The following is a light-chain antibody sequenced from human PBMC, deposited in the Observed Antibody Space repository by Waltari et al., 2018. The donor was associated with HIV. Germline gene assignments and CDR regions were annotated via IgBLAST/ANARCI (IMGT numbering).Light chain of an antibody. V-gene: IGKV1-39*01. Sequence: DIKMTQSPSSLSASVGDRVTITCRASQSITKYLNWYQQKPVTAPKLLIYATSSLQSGVPSRFSVRGSGTVFTPTIDSLQPEDFATYYCQQSYNNPWTFGQGTKVEMK. CDR3: QQSYNNPWT. J-gene: IGKJ1*01. CDR1: QSITKY. CDR2: ATS.